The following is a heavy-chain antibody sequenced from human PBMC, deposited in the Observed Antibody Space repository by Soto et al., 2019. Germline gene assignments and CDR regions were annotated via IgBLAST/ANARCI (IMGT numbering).Heavy chain of an antibody. J-gene: IGHJ4*02. CDR2: IYYSGST. V-gene: IGHV4-39*01. D-gene: IGHD2-21*01. CDR1: GGSISSSSYY. Sequence: QLQLQESGPGLVKPSETLSLTCTVSGGSISSSSYYWGWIRQPPGKGLEWIGSIYYSGSTYYNPSLKSRVTISVDTSKNQFSLKLSSVTAADTAVYYCARGPVLFGLPEAVFGYSPTYYFDYWGQGTLVTVSS. CDR3: ARGPVLFGLPEAVFGYSPTYYFDY.